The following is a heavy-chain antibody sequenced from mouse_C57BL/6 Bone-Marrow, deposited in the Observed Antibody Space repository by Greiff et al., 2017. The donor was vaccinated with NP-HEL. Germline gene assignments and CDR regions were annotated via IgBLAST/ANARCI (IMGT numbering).Heavy chain of an antibody. V-gene: IGHV1-4*01. D-gene: IGHD1-1*01. CDR1: GYTFTSYT. J-gene: IGHJ3*01. Sequence: QVQLKQSGAELARPGASVKMSCKASGYTFTSYTMHWVKQRPGQGLEWIGYINPSSGYTKYNQKFKDKATLTADKSSSTAYMQLSSLTSEDSAVYYCARISPTVVGAWGQGTLVTVSA. CDR3: ARISPTVVGA. CDR2: INPSSGYT.